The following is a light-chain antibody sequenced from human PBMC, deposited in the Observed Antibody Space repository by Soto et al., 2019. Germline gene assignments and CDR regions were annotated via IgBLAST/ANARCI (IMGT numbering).Light chain of an antibody. CDR2: EVR. CDR1: SSDVGGYNY. J-gene: IGLJ2*01. V-gene: IGLV2-14*01. CDR3: SSYASTTTVV. Sequence: QSALTQPASVSGSPGQSITISCTGTSSDVGGYNYVSWYQQHPAKAPKLMIFEVRNRPSGVSYRFSGSRSGNTAYLTISGLQAEDEADYYCSSYASTTTVVVGGGTKLSVL.